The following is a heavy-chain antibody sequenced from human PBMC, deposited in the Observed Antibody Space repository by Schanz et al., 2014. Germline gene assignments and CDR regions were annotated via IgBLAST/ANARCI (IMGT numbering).Heavy chain of an antibody. CDR3: AENPRFFGRGGLVFFGS. J-gene: IGHJ4*02. CDR2: ISVYNHNK. Sequence: QIQLVQSGPEVKKPGATVKVSCKASSYIFINSGISWVRQAPGQGLEWMGWISVYNHNKEYDQKFQGRVTMTTDTTTTPALMALTDPGSDDTAVYYCAENPRFFGRGGLVFFGSWGQGTLVTVSS. V-gene: IGHV1-18*01. CDR1: SYIFINSG. D-gene: IGHD2-8*02.